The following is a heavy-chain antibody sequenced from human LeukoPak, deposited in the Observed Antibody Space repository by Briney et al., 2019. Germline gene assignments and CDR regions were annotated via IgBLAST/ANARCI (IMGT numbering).Heavy chain of an antibody. Sequence: PGGSLRLSCAASGFTFSNAWMSWVRQAPGKGLEWVGHIKSKTDGGTTDYAAPVKGRFIISRDDSKNTLYLQMNSLKTEDTAVFHCTTDGMILDYFDYWGQGTLVTVSS. J-gene: IGHJ4*02. V-gene: IGHV3-15*01. CDR2: IKSKTDGGTT. CDR1: GFTFSNAW. D-gene: IGHD3-22*01. CDR3: TTDGMILDYFDY.